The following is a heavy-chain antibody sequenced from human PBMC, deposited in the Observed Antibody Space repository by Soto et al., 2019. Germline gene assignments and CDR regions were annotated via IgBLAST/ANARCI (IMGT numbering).Heavy chain of an antibody. CDR2: IYPGDSDT. CDR1: GYSFTSYW. CDR3: ARHPEASGTYEDH. Sequence: GESLKISCKGSGYSFTSYWIGWVRQMPGKGLEWMGIIYPGDSDTRYSPSFQGQVTISADKSISTAYLQWSSLKASDIAMYYCARHPEASGTYEDHWGQGTQVTVSS. J-gene: IGHJ4*02. D-gene: IGHD1-26*01. V-gene: IGHV5-51*01.